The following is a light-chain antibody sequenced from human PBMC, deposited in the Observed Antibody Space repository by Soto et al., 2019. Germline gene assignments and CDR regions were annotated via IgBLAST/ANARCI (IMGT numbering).Light chain of an antibody. V-gene: IGLV2-14*01. Sequence: QSVLTQPASVSGSPGQSITISCTGTSSDIGGYYYVSWYQHHPGKAPKLLIYQVTNRPSRVSNRFSGSKSGNTASLTISGLQGDDEADYYCTSYSSSDIFYVFGTGTKVTVL. CDR2: QVT. J-gene: IGLJ1*01. CDR1: SSDIGGYYY. CDR3: TSYSSSDIFYV.